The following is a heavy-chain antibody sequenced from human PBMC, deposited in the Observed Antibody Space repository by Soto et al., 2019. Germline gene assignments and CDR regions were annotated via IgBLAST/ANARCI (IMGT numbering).Heavy chain of an antibody. CDR2: IYYSGST. CDR3: ACQPFFFFQAEDGIRDTVPVSAFLLNRSSDL. J-gene: IGHJ2*01. V-gene: IGHV4-30-4*01. Sequence: TPGKGLEWIGHIYYSGSTYYNSSLKSRVTISLDTSKNQFSLKLSSVTAADTAVYYCACQPFFFFQAEDGIRDTVPVSAFLLNRSSDL. D-gene: IGHD2-15*01.